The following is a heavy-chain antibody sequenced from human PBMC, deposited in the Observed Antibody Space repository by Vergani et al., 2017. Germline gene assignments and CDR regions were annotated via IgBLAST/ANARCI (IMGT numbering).Heavy chain of an antibody. J-gene: IGHJ5*02. CDR3: ARERGVLGAAGTDNWFDP. CDR1: GGTFSSYA. CDR2: ISAYNGNT. Sequence: QVQLVQSGAEVKKPGSSVKVSCKASGGTFSSYAISWVRQAPGQGLEWMGWISAYNGNTNYAQKLQGRVTMTTDTSTSTAYMELRSLRSDDTAVYYCARERGVLGAAGTDNWFDPWGQGTLVTVSS. D-gene: IGHD6-13*01. V-gene: IGHV1-18*01.